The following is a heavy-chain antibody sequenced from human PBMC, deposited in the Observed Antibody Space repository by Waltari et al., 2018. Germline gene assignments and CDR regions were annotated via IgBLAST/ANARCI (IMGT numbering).Heavy chain of an antibody. J-gene: IGHJ6*03. CDR1: GFGFSSFG. CDR2: IWFDGSKI. Sequence: QVQLVESGGGVVQPGKSLRLSCDGSGFGFSSFGIHWVRQAPGKGLEWVAIIWFDGSKIYYADSVKGRFTISRDNSRNTVYLQMNSLRPEDSGVYYCARCPDEYNYYYMEVWGRGTTVSVSS. CDR3: ARCPDEYNYYYMEV. V-gene: IGHV3-33*08.